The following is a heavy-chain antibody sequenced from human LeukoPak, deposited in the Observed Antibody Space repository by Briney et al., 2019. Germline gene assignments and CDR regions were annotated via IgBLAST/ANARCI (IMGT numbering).Heavy chain of an antibody. CDR1: GITLGDYS. J-gene: IGHJ4*02. Sequence: GGSLRLSCAASGITLGDYSMSWFRQAPGKGLEWVGFIRDKAYGGTTEYAASVKGRFTISRDDSKSIAYLQMNSLKTEDTAVYYCSSRGTTIDYWGQGTLVTVSS. D-gene: IGHD4-17*01. CDR2: IRDKAYGGTT. CDR3: SSRGTTIDY. V-gene: IGHV3-49*03.